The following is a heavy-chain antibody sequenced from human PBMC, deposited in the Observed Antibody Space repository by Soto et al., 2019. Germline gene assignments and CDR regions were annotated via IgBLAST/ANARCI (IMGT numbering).Heavy chain of an antibody. CDR3: ARVEGTRTTNFYHYMDV. V-gene: IGHV1-69*02. J-gene: IGHJ6*03. CDR1: VGTFSDYN. D-gene: IGHD2-8*01. CDR2: IIPKLGIT. Sequence: VQLVQSGAEVKRPGSSVKVSCKAPVGTFSDYNIAWVRQARGQGLEWMGRIIPKLGITNYAHKFQDRVRITEDKATSTAYMELTSLRYEDTAVYFCARVEGTRTTNFYHYMDVWGEGTAVTVS.